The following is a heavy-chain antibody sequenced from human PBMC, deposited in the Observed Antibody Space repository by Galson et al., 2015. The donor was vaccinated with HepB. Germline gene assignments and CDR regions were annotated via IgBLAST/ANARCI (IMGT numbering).Heavy chain of an antibody. Sequence: SVKVSCKASGYTFTSYDIHWVRQAPGQRLEWMGLISTGNGNTKYSQKFQDRITITRDTSATTVHMKLSSLSSEDAAVYYCAREGGIVLRNFDWLVGDALDVWGQGTMVTVSS. V-gene: IGHV1-3*04. CDR1: GYTFTSYD. CDR3: AREGGIVLRNFDWLVGDALDV. D-gene: IGHD3-9*01. J-gene: IGHJ3*01. CDR2: ISTGNGNT.